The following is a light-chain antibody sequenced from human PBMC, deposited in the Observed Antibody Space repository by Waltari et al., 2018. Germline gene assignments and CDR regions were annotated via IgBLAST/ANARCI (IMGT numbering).Light chain of an antibody. J-gene: IGLJ3*02. CDR1: NSDIGASTY. CDR3: ASYIGSALEL. V-gene: IGLV2-14*03. CDR2: DVT. Sequence: QSALTRPASVSGSPGQSIPLYCTGTNSDIGASTYVSGYQQPPAKAPILIIFDVTFRSAGVSHRFSGSKSGNTASLTISGLQAEDEAVYFCASYIGSALELFGGGTRLTVL.